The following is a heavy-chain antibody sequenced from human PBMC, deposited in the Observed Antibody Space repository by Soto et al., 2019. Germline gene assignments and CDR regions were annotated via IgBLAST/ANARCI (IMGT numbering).Heavy chain of an antibody. D-gene: IGHD6-19*01. V-gene: IGHV3-15*07. CDR1: RFTFSTAW. CDR2: IRSKTDGGTT. CDR3: TADLPSVTGPSDY. Sequence: GGSLRLSCAASRFTFSTAWMNWVRQAPGQGLEWVGRIRSKTDGGTTDYTAPMKGRFTISRDDSKDTVYLQMDSLKTDDTAVYYCTADLPSVTGPSDYWGQGTLVTVSS. J-gene: IGHJ4*02.